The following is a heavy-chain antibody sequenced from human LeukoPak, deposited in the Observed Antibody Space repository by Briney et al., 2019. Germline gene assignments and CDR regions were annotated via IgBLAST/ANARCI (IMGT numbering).Heavy chain of an antibody. D-gene: IGHD6-19*01. V-gene: IGHV6-1*01. CDR1: GDSFSSNSAA. CDR3: ARSQWLAYYFDY. CDR2: TFYRSKWYT. J-gene: IGHJ4*02. Sequence: SQTLSLTCAISGDSFSSNSAAWNWIRQSPSRGLEWLGRTFYRSKWYTDYTVSVKSRLTINVDTSKNQFSLQVNSVTPEDTAVYYCARSQWLAYYFDYWGQGTLVTVSS.